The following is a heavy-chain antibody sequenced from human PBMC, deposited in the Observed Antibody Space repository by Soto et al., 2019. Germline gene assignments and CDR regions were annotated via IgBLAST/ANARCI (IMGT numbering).Heavy chain of an antibody. D-gene: IGHD3-9*01. Sequence: RGSLVLFCSSSGFTFSEYSMHWVRQAPGKGLQYASTISRDGDITYYADSVKGRFTISRDDSKNTLYLQMNSLRPEDTAVYYCVKVSTFYDILTGYYSTNFFDPWGQGTMVTVSS. CDR3: VKVSTFYDILTGYYSTNFFDP. V-gene: IGHV3-64D*06. CDR2: ISRDGDIT. J-gene: IGHJ5*02. CDR1: GFTFSEYS.